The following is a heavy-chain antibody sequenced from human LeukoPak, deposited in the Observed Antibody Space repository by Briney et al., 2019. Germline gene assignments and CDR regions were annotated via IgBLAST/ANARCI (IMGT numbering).Heavy chain of an antibody. V-gene: IGHV3-30*03. Sequence: GGSLRLSCAASGFTFSSYGMHWVRQAPGKGLEWVAVISYDGSNKYYADSVKGRFTISRDNPKNTLYLQMNSLRAEDTAVYYCASRAIAVANARGQGTLVTVSS. D-gene: IGHD6-19*01. CDR3: ASRAIAVANA. CDR2: ISYDGSNK. J-gene: IGHJ4*02. CDR1: GFTFSSYG.